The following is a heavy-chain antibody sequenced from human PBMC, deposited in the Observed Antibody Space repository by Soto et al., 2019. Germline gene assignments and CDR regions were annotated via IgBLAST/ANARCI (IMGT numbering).Heavy chain of an antibody. J-gene: IGHJ4*02. CDR3: ARVRGEVGSGWDYDH. CDR1: GYTFSGYY. CDR2: INPASGAT. Sequence: QVQLLQSGAEVKKPGASLRVSCKTSGYTFSGYYIHWVRQARGQGLEWMGCINPASGATKYAQKCRGRVTMTRVTSISTAYMELSRLRSDDTAMYYCARVRGEVGSGWDYDHWGRGTLITVS. V-gene: IGHV1-2*02. D-gene: IGHD6-19*01.